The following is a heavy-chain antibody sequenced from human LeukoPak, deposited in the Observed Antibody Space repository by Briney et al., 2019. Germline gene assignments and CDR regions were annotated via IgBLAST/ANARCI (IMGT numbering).Heavy chain of an antibody. V-gene: IGHV1-69*04. Sequence: GASVKVSCKASGGTFSSYAISWVRQAPGQGLEWMGRIIPILGIANYVQKFQGRVTITADKSTSTAYMELSSLRSEDTAVYYCARSLGGNSDYWGQGTLVTVSS. D-gene: IGHD4-23*01. CDR2: IIPILGIA. J-gene: IGHJ4*02. CDR3: ARSLGGNSDY. CDR1: GGTFSSYA.